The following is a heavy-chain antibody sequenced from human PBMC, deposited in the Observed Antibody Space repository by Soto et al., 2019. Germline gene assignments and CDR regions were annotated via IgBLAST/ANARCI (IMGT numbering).Heavy chain of an antibody. CDR1: GGSISSSSYY. CDR3: ARDNGYSYGYTLDH. Sequence: PSETLSLTCTVSGGSISSSSYYWGWIRQPPGKGLEWIGSIYYSGSTYYNPSLKSRVTISVDTSKNQFSLKLSSVTAADTAVYYCARDNGYSYGYTLDHWGQGTLLIVS. CDR2: IYYSGST. V-gene: IGHV4-39*07. J-gene: IGHJ4*02. D-gene: IGHD5-18*01.